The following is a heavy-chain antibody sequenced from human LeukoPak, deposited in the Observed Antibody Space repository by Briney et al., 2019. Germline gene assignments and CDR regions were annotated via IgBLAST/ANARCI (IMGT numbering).Heavy chain of an antibody. CDR3: AGGPQYSGSYGD. V-gene: IGHV3-48*04. CDR2: ISNSGDIR. J-gene: IGHJ4*02. Sequence: GGSLRLSCAASGLTFSNYWMAWVRQAPGMGLEWISYISNSGDIRRYADAVKGRFAISRDNAKNSVSLQMNSLRADDTGLYFCAGGPQYSGSYGDWGQGTLVTVSS. CDR1: GLTFSNYW. D-gene: IGHD1-26*01.